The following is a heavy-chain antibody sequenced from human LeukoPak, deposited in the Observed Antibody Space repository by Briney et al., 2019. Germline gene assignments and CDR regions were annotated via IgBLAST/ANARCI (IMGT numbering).Heavy chain of an antibody. Sequence: GESLKISCKGSGYRFTRYWIGWVRQMPGKGLEWMGIIYPGDSDTRYSPSFQGQVTISADKSISTAYLQWSSLKAPDTAIPYCARQRWRDTVEVVTGRWYSWFDPWGQGTLVTVSS. D-gene: IGHD2-15*01. V-gene: IGHV5-51*01. CDR2: IYPGDSDT. J-gene: IGHJ5*02. CDR3: ARQRWRDTVEVVTGRWYSWFDP. CDR1: GYRFTRYW.